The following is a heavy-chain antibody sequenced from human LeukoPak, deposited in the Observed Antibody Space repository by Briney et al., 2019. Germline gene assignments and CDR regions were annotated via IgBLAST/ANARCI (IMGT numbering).Heavy chain of an antibody. J-gene: IGHJ3*02. CDR3: ARDVSPLRPLPTDAFDI. CDR2: ISYDGSNK. Sequence: QPGRSLRLSCAASGFTFSTYGMHWVRQAPGRGLEWVAVISYDGSNKYYADSVKGRFTISRDNSKNTLYLQMNSLGAEDTAVYYCARDVSPLRPLPTDAFDIWGQGTMVTVSS. V-gene: IGHV3-30*03. D-gene: IGHD5-12*01. CDR1: GFTFSTYG.